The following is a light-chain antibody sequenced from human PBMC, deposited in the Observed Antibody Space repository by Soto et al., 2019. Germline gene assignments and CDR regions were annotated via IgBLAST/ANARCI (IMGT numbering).Light chain of an antibody. J-gene: IGKJ4*01. Sequence: IQLTQSPSSLSSSVGDRFTIAGQASQDISNYLNWFQQTPGKAPKLLTYDASNLETGVPSRFSGSGSETDFTFTISSLQPEDIATYYCQQYNILPLTFGGGTKVDI. CDR2: DAS. CDR1: QDISNY. CDR3: QQYNILPLT. V-gene: IGKV1-33*01.